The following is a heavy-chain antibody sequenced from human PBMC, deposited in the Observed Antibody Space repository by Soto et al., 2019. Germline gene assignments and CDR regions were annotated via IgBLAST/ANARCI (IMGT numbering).Heavy chain of an antibody. CDR1: GYTFTRYD. CDR2: MNPNRGNT. CDR3: ARGQAVAVKMDC. V-gene: IGHV1-8*01. Sequence: QVQLVPSGAEVKKPGGSVKVSWKASGYTFTRYDINWVRQATGQGLEWMGWMNPNRGNTGYAQKFQGRVTMTRNTSISTAYMELSSLRSEDTAVYYCARGQAVAVKMDCWGQGTLVTVSS. J-gene: IGHJ4*02. D-gene: IGHD6-19*01.